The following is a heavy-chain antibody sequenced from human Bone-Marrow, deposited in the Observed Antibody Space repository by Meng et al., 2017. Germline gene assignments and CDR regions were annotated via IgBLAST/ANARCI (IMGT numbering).Heavy chain of an antibody. CDR3: AREGYCSRTSCYGHIYYGMDV. Sequence: GESLKISCAACGFTFSSYDMHWVRQATGKGLEWVSAIGTAGDTYYPGSVKGQFTISRENAKNSLYLQMNSLRAGDTAVYYCAREGYCSRTSCYGHIYYGMDVWGQGTTVTVSS. CDR1: GFTFSSYD. CDR2: IGTAGDT. V-gene: IGHV3-13*03. D-gene: IGHD2-2*01. J-gene: IGHJ6*02.